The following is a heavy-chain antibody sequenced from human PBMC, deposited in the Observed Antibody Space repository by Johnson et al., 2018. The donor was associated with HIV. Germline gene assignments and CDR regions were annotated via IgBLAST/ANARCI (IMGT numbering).Heavy chain of an antibody. CDR2: ISYDGSKT. Sequence: QVQLVESGGGVVRPGRSLRLSCAASGFTFSSYAMHWVRQAPAKGLEWVAVISYDGSKTYYGDSVKGRFTISRDNSKNTLYLQMNSLRAEDTAVYYCATSTASDAFDIWGQGTMVTVSS. CDR3: ATSTASDAFDI. CDR1: GFTFSSYA. D-gene: IGHD1-1*01. V-gene: IGHV3-30*04. J-gene: IGHJ3*02.